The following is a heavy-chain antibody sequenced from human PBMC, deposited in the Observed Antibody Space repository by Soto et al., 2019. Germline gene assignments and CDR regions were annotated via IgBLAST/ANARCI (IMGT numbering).Heavy chain of an antibody. V-gene: IGHV6-1*01. D-gene: IGHD3-22*01. J-gene: IGHJ3*02. CDR2: TYYRSKWYN. CDR1: GDSVSNNSAA. CDR3: ARGDYDSSGYYPRDAFDI. Sequence: SQTLSLTCAISGDSVSNNSAAWNWIRQSPSRGLEWLGRTYYRSKWYNDYAVSVKSRITINPDTSKNQFSLQLNSVTPEDTAVYYCARGDYDSSGYYPRDAFDIWGQGTMVTVSS.